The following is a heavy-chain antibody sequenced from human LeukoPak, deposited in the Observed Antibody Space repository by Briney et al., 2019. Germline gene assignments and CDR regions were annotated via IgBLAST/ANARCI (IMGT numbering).Heavy chain of an antibody. Sequence: GGYLRLYCAASGFTFSSYAMSWVRQAPGKGLEWVSAISGSGGSTYYADSVKGRSTIARDNSKNTLYLQMNSLRAEDTAVYYCAKDPLGGYDSSGYYDYWGQGTLVTVSS. CDR2: ISGSGGST. CDR1: GFTFSSYA. D-gene: IGHD3-22*01. CDR3: AKDPLGGYDSSGYYDY. V-gene: IGHV3-23*01. J-gene: IGHJ4*02.